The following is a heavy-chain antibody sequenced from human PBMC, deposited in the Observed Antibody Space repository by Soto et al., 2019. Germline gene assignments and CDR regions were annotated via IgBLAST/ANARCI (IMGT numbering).Heavy chain of an antibody. CDR1: GGTFSSYA. CDR3: ARNNCSGGSCRLYFQH. J-gene: IGHJ1*01. Sequence: ASVKVSCKASGGTFSSYAISWVRQAPGQGLEWMGGIIPIFGTANYAQKFQGRVTITADESTSTAYMELSSLRSEDTAVYYCARNNCSGGSCRLYFQHWGQGTLVTVSS. D-gene: IGHD2-15*01. CDR2: IIPIFGTA. V-gene: IGHV1-69*13.